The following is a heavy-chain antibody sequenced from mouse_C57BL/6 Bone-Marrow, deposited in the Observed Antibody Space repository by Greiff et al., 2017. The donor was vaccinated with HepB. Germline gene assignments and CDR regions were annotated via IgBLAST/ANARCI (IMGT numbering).Heavy chain of an antibody. J-gene: IGHJ4*01. CDR2: IHPNSGST. CDR3: ARGDYYGSSGAMDY. Sequence: QVQLQQPGAELVKPGASVKLSCKASGYTFTSYWMHWVKQRPGQGLEWIGMIHPNSGSTNYNEKFKSKATLTVDNSSSTAYMQRSSLTSEDSAVYYCARGDYYGSSGAMDYWGQGTSVTVSS. CDR1: GYTFTSYW. D-gene: IGHD1-1*01. V-gene: IGHV1-64*01.